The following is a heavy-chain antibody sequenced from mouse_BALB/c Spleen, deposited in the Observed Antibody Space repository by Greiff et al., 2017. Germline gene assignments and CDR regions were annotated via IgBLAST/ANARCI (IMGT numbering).Heavy chain of an antibody. Sequence: QVQLQQSGPELVKPGASVRISCKASGYTFTSYYIHWVKQRPGQGLEWIGWIYPGNVNTKYNEKFKGKATLTADKSSSTAYMQLSSLTSEDSAVYFCARGGLKGYDAWFAYWGQGTLVTVSA. CDR2: IYPGNVNT. V-gene: IGHV1S56*01. J-gene: IGHJ3*01. CDR1: GYTFTSYY. CDR3: ARGGLKGYDAWFAY. D-gene: IGHD2-2*01.